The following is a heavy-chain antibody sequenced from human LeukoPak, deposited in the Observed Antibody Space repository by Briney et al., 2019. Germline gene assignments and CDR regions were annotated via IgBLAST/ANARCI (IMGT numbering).Heavy chain of an antibody. CDR2: ISGSGGST. Sequence: GGSLRLSCAASGFTFSSYAMSWVRQAPGKGLEWVSAISGSGGSTYYADSVKGRFTISRDNPKNTLYLQMNSLRAEDTAVYYCAKSMDSSGWYPKGDYWGQGTLVTVSS. V-gene: IGHV3-23*01. J-gene: IGHJ4*02. D-gene: IGHD6-19*01. CDR1: GFTFSSYA. CDR3: AKSMDSSGWYPKGDY.